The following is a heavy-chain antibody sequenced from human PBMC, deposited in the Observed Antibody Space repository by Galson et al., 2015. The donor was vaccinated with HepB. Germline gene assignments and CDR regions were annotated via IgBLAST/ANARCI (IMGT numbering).Heavy chain of an antibody. Sequence: SLRLSCAASGFTFSSYSMNWVRQAPGKGLEWVSSISSSSSYIYYADSVKGRFTISRDNAKNSLYLQMNSLRAEDTAVYYCARDGQNGDYYGSGNYHYYGMDVWGQGTTVTVSS. CDR1: GFTFSSYS. J-gene: IGHJ6*02. CDR3: ARDGQNGDYYGSGNYHYYGMDV. CDR2: ISSSSSYI. D-gene: IGHD3-10*01. V-gene: IGHV3-21*01.